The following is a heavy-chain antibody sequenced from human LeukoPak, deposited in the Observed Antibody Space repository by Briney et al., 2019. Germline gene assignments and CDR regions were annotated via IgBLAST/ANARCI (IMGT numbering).Heavy chain of an antibody. V-gene: IGHV4-39*01. CDR3: ATLEIGDYYFDY. CDR1: GGSISSRPNY. D-gene: IGHD3-16*01. CDR2: ISYSGSI. Sequence: SETLSLTCTVSGGSISSRPNYWGWVRQPPGQGLEWIGSISYSGSIHYNPSLKSRVTISVDTSRNHFSLRLSSVTAADTAVYYCATLEIGDYYFDYWGQGTLVTVSS. J-gene: IGHJ4*02.